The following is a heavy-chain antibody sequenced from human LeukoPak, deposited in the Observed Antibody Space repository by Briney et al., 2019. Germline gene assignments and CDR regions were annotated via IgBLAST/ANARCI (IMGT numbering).Heavy chain of an antibody. CDR1: GFSFSSYA. D-gene: IGHD3-22*01. J-gene: IGHJ5*02. V-gene: IGHV3-23*01. CDR3: AKKTYYYDSSASPRGWFGP. CDR2: ISDSGGST. Sequence: GGSLRLSCAASGFSFSSYAMSWVRQAPGKGLEWVSDISDSGGSTYYADSVKGRFTISRDNSKNTLYLQMNSLRAEDTAVYYCAKKTYYYDSSASPRGWFGPWGQGTLVTVSS.